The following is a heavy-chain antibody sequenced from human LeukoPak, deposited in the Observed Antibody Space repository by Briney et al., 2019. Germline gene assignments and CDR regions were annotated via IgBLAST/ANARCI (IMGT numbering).Heavy chain of an antibody. D-gene: IGHD1-26*01. CDR1: GFTVSSNY. CDR3: ARDRDGSSHAFDY. V-gene: IGHV3-66*02. Sequence: GGSLRLSCAASGFTVSSNYMSWVRQAPGKGLEWVSAISGSGGSTYYADSVKGRFTISRDNSKNTLYLQMNSLRAEDTAVYYCARDRDGSSHAFDYWGQGTLVTVSS. CDR2: ISGSGGST. J-gene: IGHJ4*02.